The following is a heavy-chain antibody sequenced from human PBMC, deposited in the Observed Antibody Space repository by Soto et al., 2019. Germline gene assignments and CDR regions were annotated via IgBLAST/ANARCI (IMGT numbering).Heavy chain of an antibody. Sequence: GGSLRLSCAASGISTSSYWIGWVRQAPGRGLEWVASIKKDGSEKYYIDSLKGRFTISRDNALNSLYLQMNSLRAEDTAVYFCVTGYHSDYWGQGTLVTVSS. V-gene: IGHV3-7*03. CDR3: VTGYHSDY. CDR1: GISTSSYW. CDR2: IKKDGSEK. D-gene: IGHD5-18*01. J-gene: IGHJ4*02.